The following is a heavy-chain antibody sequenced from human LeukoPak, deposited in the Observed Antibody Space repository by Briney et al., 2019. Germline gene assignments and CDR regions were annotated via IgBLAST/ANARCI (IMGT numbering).Heavy chain of an antibody. CDR1: GGSFSGYY. CDR2: INHSGST. CDR3: ARVQPGDYYYGMDV. J-gene: IGHJ6*02. Sequence: SETLSLTCAVYGGSFSGYYWSWIRQPPGKGLEWIGEINHSGSTNYNPSLKSRVTISVDTSKNQFSLKLSSVTAADTAVYYCARVQPGDYYYGMDVWGQGTMVTVSS. V-gene: IGHV4-34*01.